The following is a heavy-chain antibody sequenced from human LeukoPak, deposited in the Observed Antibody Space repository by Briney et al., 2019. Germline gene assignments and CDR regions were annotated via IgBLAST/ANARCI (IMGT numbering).Heavy chain of an antibody. CDR1: GGSISSYY. V-gene: IGHV4-59*01. CDR3: AYSSGWRMGFDY. CDR2: IYYSGST. Sequence: SETLSLTCTVSGGSISSYYWSWIRQPPGKGLEWIGYIYYSGSTNYNPSLKSRVTISVDTSKNQFSLKLSFVTAADTAVYYCAYSSGWRMGFDYWGQGTLVTVSS. J-gene: IGHJ4*02. D-gene: IGHD6-19*01.